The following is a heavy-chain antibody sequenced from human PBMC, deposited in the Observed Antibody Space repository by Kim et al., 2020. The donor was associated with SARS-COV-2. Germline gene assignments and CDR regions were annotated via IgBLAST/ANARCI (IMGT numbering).Heavy chain of an antibody. Sequence: GNSKTIYSQKFQGRVTFTTDTSASTAYMELSFLGSEDSAVYYCLGGFYFDYWGQGTLVTVSS. CDR3: LGGFYFDY. D-gene: IGHD3-16*01. J-gene: IGHJ4*02. CDR2: GNSKT. V-gene: IGHV1-3*01.